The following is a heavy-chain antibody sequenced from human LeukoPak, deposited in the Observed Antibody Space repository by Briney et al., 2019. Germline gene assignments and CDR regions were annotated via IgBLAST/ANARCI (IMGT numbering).Heavy chain of an antibody. CDR1: GGSISSGSYY. CDR3: ARVLLIVGATHAFDI. Sequence: SETLSLTCTVSGGSISSGSYYWSWIRQPAGKGLEWIGRIYTSGSTNYNPSLKSRVTISVDTSKNQFSLKLSSVTAADTAVYYCARVLLIVGATHAFDIWGQGTMVIVSS. D-gene: IGHD1-26*01. V-gene: IGHV4-61*02. CDR2: IYTSGST. J-gene: IGHJ3*02.